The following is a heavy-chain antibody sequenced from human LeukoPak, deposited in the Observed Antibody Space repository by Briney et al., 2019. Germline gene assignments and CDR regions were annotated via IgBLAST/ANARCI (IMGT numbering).Heavy chain of an antibody. CDR1: GFTISSYW. Sequence: PGGSLRLSCAASGFTISSYWMHWVRQAPGKGLVWVSRINSDGSSTSYADSVKGRFTISRDNSKNTLYLQMNSLRAEDTAVYYCARGLGSYSADAFDIWGQGTMVTVSS. V-gene: IGHV3-74*01. D-gene: IGHD3-10*01. CDR3: ARGLGSYSADAFDI. J-gene: IGHJ3*02. CDR2: INSDGSST.